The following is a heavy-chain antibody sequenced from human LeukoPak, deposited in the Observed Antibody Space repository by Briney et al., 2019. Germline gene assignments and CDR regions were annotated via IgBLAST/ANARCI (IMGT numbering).Heavy chain of an antibody. CDR1: GGSISSGGYY. CDR3: ASTPYSGYDYYYYGMGV. J-gene: IGHJ6*04. CDR2: IYYSGST. Sequence: SETLSLTCTVSGGSISSGGYYWSWIRQHPGKGLEWIGYIYYSGSTYYNPSLKSRVTISVDTSKNQFSLKLSSVTAADTAVYYCASTPYSGYDYYYYGMGVWGKGTTVTVSS. V-gene: IGHV4-31*03. D-gene: IGHD5-12*01.